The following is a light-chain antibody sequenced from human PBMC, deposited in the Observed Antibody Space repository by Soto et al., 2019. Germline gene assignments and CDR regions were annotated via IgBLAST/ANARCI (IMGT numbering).Light chain of an antibody. V-gene: IGLV2-11*01. J-gene: IGLJ2*01. CDR2: DFT. CDR1: SSDVGGHSY. CDR3: CSYAGSYVV. Sequence: QPVLTQPRSVSGSPGQSVAISCTGTSSDVGGHSYVSWYQHHPGKAPKLMIYDFTKRPSGVPDRLSGSKSGNTASLTISGLQAEDEGDYYCCSYAGSYVVFGGGTQLTVL.